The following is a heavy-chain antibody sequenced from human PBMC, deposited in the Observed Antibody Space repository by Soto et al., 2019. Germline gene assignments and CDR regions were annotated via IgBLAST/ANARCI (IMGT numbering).Heavy chain of an antibody. Sequence: GGSLRLSCAASGFTFSSYGMHWVRQAPGKGLEWVAVISYDGSNKYYADSVKGRFTISRDNSKNTLYLQMNSLRAEDTAVYYCAKAESGYESHFDYWGQGTLVTVSS. J-gene: IGHJ4*02. CDR1: GFTFSSYG. CDR2: ISYDGSNK. D-gene: IGHD5-12*01. V-gene: IGHV3-30*18. CDR3: AKAESGYESHFDY.